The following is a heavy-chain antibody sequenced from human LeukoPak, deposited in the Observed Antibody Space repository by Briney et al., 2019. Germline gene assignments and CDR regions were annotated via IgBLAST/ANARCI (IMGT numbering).Heavy chain of an antibody. J-gene: IGHJ4*02. Sequence: GGSLRLSCAASGFTVGNSHMNWVRQAPGKGLEWVSVIYGGGSTYYADSVKDRLTISRDNSKNTLYLQMNSLRADDTAVYYCARGDYGCIDYWGQGTLVTVSS. CDR1: GFTVGNSH. CDR2: IYGGGST. V-gene: IGHV3-53*01. CDR3: ARGDYGCIDY. D-gene: IGHD4-17*01.